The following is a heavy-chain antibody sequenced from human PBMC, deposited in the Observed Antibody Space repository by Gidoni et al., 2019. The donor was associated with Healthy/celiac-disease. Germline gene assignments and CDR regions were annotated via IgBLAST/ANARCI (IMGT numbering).Heavy chain of an antibody. CDR1: GFTFSSYA. J-gene: IGHJ2*01. Sequence: AASGFTFSSYAMSWVRQAPGKGLGWVSAISGSGGSTYYADSVKGRITIYRDNSKNTLYLKMNSLRAEDTAVYYGAKDSQYWYFDLWGRGTLVTVSS. V-gene: IGHV3-23*01. CDR2: ISGSGGST. CDR3: AKDSQYWYFDL.